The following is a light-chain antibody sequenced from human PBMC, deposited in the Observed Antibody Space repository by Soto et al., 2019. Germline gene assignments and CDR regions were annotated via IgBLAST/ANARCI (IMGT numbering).Light chain of an antibody. J-gene: IGKJ1*01. CDR1: QSVSSSY. Sequence: EIVLTESPGTLSLSPGERATLSCRASQSVSSSYLAWYQQKPGQAPRLLIYGASSRATGIPHRFSGSGSGTDFTLTLSRLEPEDFAVYYCQQYGSSRTFGQGTKVDI. CDR2: GAS. CDR3: QQYGSSRT. V-gene: IGKV3-20*01.